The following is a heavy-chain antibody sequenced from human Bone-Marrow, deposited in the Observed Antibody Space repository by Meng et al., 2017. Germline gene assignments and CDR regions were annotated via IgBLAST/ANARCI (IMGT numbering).Heavy chain of an antibody. CDR3: ARGYYDSSGYYQFDY. J-gene: IGHJ4*02. CDR1: GYTFTGYY. D-gene: IGHD3-22*01. CDR2: INPNSGGT. Sequence: ASVKVSCKASGYTFTGYYMHWVRQAPGQGLEWMGRINPNSGGTNYAQKFQGRVTMTRDTSISTAYMELSRLRSDDTAVYYCARGYYDSSGYYQFDYWGQGTLVTVSS. V-gene: IGHV1-2*06.